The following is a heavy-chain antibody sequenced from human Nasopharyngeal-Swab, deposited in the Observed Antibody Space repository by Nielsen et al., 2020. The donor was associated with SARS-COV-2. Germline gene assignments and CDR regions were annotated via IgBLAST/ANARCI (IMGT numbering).Heavy chain of an antibody. CDR1: GLTFSNYA. J-gene: IGHJ3*02. CDR2: MSAGVGRA. CDR3: AKEDCIGRSCKSDAFDM. V-gene: IGHV3-23*01. D-gene: IGHD2-15*01. Sequence: GGSLRLSCAASGLTFSNYAMNWVRQAPGKGLEWVSGMSAGVGRALYADSVKGRFTISKDISKKMLYLEMNSLRAEDTAVYYCAKEDCIGRSCKSDAFDMWCQGTKVTVSS.